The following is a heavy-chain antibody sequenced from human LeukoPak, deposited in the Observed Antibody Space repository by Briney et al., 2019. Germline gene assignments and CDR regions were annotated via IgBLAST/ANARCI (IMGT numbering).Heavy chain of an antibody. Sequence: SSETLSLTCTVSGGSISSYYWSWIRQPAGKGLEWIGRIYTSGSTNYNPSLKSRVTMSVDTSKNQFSLKLSSVTAADTAVYYCARQYCKNCYDDRGWFDPWGQGTLVTVSS. V-gene: IGHV4-4*07. CDR3: ARQYCKNCYDDRGWFDP. J-gene: IGHJ5*02. CDR1: GGSISSYY. CDR2: IYTSGST. D-gene: IGHD2-21*01.